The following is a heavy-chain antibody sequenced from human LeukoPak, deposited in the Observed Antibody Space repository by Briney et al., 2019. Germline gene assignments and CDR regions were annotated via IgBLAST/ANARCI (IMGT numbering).Heavy chain of an antibody. V-gene: IGHV4-34*01. CDR1: GGSFSGYY. CDR2: INHCGST. Sequence: SETLSLTCAVYGGSFSGYYWSWIRQPPGKGLEWIGEINHCGSTNYNPSLKSRVTISVATSKNQFSLKLSSVTAADTAVYYCARDGGAALAAAYNYWGQGTLVTVSS. CDR3: ARDGGAALAAAYNY. J-gene: IGHJ4*02. D-gene: IGHD6-13*01.